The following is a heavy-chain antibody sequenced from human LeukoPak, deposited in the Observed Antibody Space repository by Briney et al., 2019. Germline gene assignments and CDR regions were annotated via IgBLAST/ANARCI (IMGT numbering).Heavy chain of an antibody. J-gene: IGHJ4*02. CDR1: GGYLWRHL. Sequence: SETLSHPRTVSGGYLWRHLWRWIRRPPEGGVVGSGHLYYSGNPHYNASLKSRVTISVDTSKNQCSLKLSSVTAADTAVYYCARGAVAVPGLTVTGGYYYFDYWGQGTLVTVSS. D-gene: IGHD2-15*01. V-gene: IGHV4-59*11. CDR2: LYYSGNP. CDR3: ARGAVAVPGLTVTGGYYYFDY.